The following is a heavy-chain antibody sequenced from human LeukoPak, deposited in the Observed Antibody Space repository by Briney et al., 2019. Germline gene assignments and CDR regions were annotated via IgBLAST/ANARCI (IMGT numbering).Heavy chain of an antibody. J-gene: IGHJ5*01. Sequence: SETLSLTCAVSGYSISSGYYWGWIRQPPGKGLEWIGSVYHSGTTYYNPSLKSRVTISIDTSKNQFSLNLSSVTAADTAVYYCARLPYYYGSGSWFDSWGQGTLVTVSS. V-gene: IGHV4-38-2*01. CDR3: ARLPYYYGSGSWFDS. CDR1: GYSISSGYY. CDR2: VYHSGTT. D-gene: IGHD3-10*01.